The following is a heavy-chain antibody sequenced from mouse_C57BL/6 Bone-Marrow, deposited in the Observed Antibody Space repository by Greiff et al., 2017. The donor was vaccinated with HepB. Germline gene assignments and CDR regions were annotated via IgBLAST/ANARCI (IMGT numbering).Heavy chain of an antibody. CDR1: GYTFTSYW. V-gene: IGHV1-7*01. CDR3: AIITTVVGGYFDY. CDR2: INPSSGYT. J-gene: IGHJ2*01. D-gene: IGHD1-1*01. Sequence: VNLVESGAELAKPGASVKLSCKASGYTFTSYWMHWVKQRPGQGLEWIGYINPSSGYTKYNKKFKDKATLTADKSSSTAYMQLSSMTYEDSAVYYCAIITTVVGGYFDYWGQGTTLTVSS.